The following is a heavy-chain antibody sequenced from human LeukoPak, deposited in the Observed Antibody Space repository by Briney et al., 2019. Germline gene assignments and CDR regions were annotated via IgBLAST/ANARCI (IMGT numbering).Heavy chain of an antibody. V-gene: IGHV3-30*18. CDR3: AKSHHYDSSGYLLGY. CDR1: GFTFSSYG. CDR2: ISYDGSNK. J-gene: IGHJ4*02. D-gene: IGHD3-22*01. Sequence: PGRSLRLSCAASGFTFSSYGMHWVRQAPGKGLEWVAVISYDGSNKYYADSVKGRFTISRDNSKNTLYLQMNSLRAEDTAVYYCAKSHHYDSSGYLLGYWGQGTLVTGSS.